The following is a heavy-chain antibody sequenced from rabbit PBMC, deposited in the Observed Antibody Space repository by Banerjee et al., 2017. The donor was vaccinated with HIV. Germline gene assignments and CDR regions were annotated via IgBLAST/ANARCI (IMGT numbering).Heavy chain of an antibody. D-gene: IGHD5-1*01. J-gene: IGHJ4*01. CDR1: GFSFSSSYY. CDR3: ARDIVWSTNL. CDR2: IYSGSSGST. Sequence: QEQLVESGGGLVKPGASLTLTCTASGFSFSSSYYMCWVRQAPGKGLEWIACIYSGSSGSTWYANWAKGRFTISQTSSTTVTLQMTSLTAADTATYFCARDIVWSTNLWGQGTLVTVS. V-gene: IGHV1S45*01.